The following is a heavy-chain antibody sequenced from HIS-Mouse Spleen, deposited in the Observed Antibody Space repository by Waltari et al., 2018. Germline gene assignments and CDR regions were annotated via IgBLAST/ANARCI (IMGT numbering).Heavy chain of an antibody. D-gene: IGHD3-10*01. CDR3: AARFGESHFDY. V-gene: IGHV1-8*01. CDR2: MNPNSGNT. Sequence: QVQLVKSGAAVKKPGASVKVSCKASGYTFTSDDINWVRQATGQGLEWMGWMNPNSGNTGYAQKFQGRVTMTRNTSISTAYMELSSLGSEDTAVYYCAARFGESHFDYWGQGTLVTVSS. J-gene: IGHJ4*02. CDR1: GYTFTSDD.